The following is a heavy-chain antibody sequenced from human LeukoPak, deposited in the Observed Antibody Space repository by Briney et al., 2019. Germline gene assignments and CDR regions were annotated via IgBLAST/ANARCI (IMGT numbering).Heavy chain of an antibody. V-gene: IGHV3-13*01. J-gene: IGHJ5*02. CDR2: IGTGGDS. CDR3: VRGCMFCRWKTYFDP. Sequence: GGSLRLSCAASGFTFNTYDMHWVRQAAGKGLEWVSAIGTGGDSFYPDSVKGRFTMSRENAKNSVYLQMNSLRAEDTAVYYCVRGCMFCRWKTYFDPWGQGTLVTVS. D-gene: IGHD2-8*01. CDR1: GFTFNTYD.